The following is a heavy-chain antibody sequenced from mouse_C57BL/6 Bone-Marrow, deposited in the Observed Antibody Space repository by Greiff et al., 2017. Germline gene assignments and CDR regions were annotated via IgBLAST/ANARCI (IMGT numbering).Heavy chain of an antibody. Sequence: EVQLVESGGGLVKPGGSLKLSCAASGFPFRDYGMHWVRQAPEKGLEWVAYLSSGSSTIYYADTVKGRFTISRDNAKNTLFLQMTSLRSEDTAMYYCAREGYWGHGTTLTVSS. J-gene: IGHJ2*01. V-gene: IGHV5-17*01. CDR3: AREGY. CDR2: LSSGSSTI. CDR1: GFPFRDYG.